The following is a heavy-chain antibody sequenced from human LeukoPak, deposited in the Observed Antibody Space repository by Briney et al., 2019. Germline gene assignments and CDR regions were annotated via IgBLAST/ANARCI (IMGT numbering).Heavy chain of an antibody. CDR2: ITSSGITI. D-gene: IGHD2-15*01. CDR1: GFTFSSYS. V-gene: IGHV3-48*01. Sequence: GGSLRLSCAASGFTFSSYSMNWVRQAPGKGLEWVSYITSSGITIYYADSVKGRFTISRDNAKNSLSLQMNCLRAEDTAVYYCARAGYCSGGSCIRSFDPWGQGTLVTVSS. CDR3: ARAGYCSGGSCIRSFDP. J-gene: IGHJ5*02.